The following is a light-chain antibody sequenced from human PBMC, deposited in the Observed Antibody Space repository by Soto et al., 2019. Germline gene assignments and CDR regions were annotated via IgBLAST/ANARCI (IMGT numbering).Light chain of an antibody. V-gene: IGLV1-51*01. CDR1: SSNIGGNP. Sequence: QSLLTQPPSVSAAPGQKVTISCSGSSSNIGGNPVSWYQQLPGTAPQLLIHVDNKRPSGVSDRFSGSKSGTSATLGITGFQTGDEADYYCGSWDSSLSAYVFGTGTKVTVL. CDR2: VDN. CDR3: GSWDSSLSAYV. J-gene: IGLJ1*01.